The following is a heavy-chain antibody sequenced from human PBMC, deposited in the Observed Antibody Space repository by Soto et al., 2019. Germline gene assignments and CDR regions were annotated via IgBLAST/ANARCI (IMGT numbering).Heavy chain of an antibody. V-gene: IGHV3-48*02. CDR1: GFTFSSYS. Sequence: GGSLRLSCAASGFTFSSYSMNWVRQAPGKGLEWVSYISSSSSTIYYADSVKGRFTISRDNAKNSLYLQMNSLRDEDTAVYYCARDLYVRTVTTSSGGSHGYYYYYYGMDVWGQGTTVTVSS. D-gene: IGHD4-4*01. CDR2: ISSSSSTI. J-gene: IGHJ6*02. CDR3: ARDLYVRTVTTSSGGSHGYYYYYYGMDV.